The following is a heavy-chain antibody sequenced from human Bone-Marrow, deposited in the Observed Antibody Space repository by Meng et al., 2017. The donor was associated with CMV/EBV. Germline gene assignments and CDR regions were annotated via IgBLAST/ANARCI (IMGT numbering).Heavy chain of an antibody. CDR3: AKTHLGYCSSTSCYHSSEFDY. V-gene: IGHV3-30*02. CDR2: IRYDGSNK. J-gene: IGHJ4*02. D-gene: IGHD2-2*01. CDR1: GFTFSSYG. Sequence: GESLKISCAASGFTFSSYGLHWVRQAPGKGLEWVSFIRYDGSNKYYADSVKGRFTISRDNSKNTLYLQMNSLRTEDMAVYYCAKTHLGYCSSTSCYHSSEFDYWGQGTLVTVSS.